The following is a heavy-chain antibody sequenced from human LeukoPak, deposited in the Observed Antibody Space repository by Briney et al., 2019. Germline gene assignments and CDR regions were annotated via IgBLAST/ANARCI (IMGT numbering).Heavy chain of an antibody. CDR3: ATYYYGSGSYYNPFDY. D-gene: IGHD3-10*01. CDR1: GFTFSSYA. Sequence: GGSLRLSCAASGFTFSSYAMSWVRQAPGKGLEWVSAISGSGGSTYYADSVKGRFTISRDNSKNTLYLQMNNLRAEDTAVYYCATYYYGSGSYYNPFDYWGQGTLVTVSS. CDR2: ISGSGGST. J-gene: IGHJ4*02. V-gene: IGHV3-23*01.